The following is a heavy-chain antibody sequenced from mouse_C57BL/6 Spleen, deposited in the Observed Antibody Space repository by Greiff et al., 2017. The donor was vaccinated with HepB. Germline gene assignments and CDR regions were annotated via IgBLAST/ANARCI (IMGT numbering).Heavy chain of an antibody. V-gene: IGHV3-1*01. CDR2: ISYSGST. J-gene: IGHJ1*03. D-gene: IGHD1-1*01. Sequence: EVKLVESGPGMVKPSQSLSLTCTVTGYSITSGYDWHWIRHFPGNKLEWMGYISYSGSTNYNPSLKSRISITHDTSKNHFFLKLNSVTTEDTATYYCARGPHYYGSSYDYWYFDVWGTGTTVTVSS. CDR1: GYSITSGYD. CDR3: ARGPHYYGSSYDYWYFDV.